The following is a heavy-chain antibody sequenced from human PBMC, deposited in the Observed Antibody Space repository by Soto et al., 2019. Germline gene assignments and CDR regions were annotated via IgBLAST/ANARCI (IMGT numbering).Heavy chain of an antibody. Sequence: SETLSLTCTVSGGSISSYYWSWIRQPPGKGLEWIGSIYYSGSTSYTPPLKSRVTISVDTSKNQFSLKLSVVTAADTAVYYCARLRERFGSWYFGLDPWGQGTLVAVSS. V-gene: IGHV4-59*08. CDR3: ARLRERFGSWYFGLDP. CDR1: GGSISSYY. CDR2: IYYSGST. J-gene: IGHJ5*02. D-gene: IGHD6-13*01.